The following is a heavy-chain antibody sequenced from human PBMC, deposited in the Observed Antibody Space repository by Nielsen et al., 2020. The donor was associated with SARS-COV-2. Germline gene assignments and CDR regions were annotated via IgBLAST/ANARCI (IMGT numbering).Heavy chain of an antibody. J-gene: IGHJ4*02. CDR3: AREPNYDILTGYSNDY. Sequence: ASVKVSCKASGYTFTSYAMNWVRQAPGQGLEWMGWINTNTGHPTYAQGFTGRFVFSLGTSVSTAYLQNSSLKAEYTSVYYCAREPNYDILTGYSNDYWCQGTLVTVSS. V-gene: IGHV7-4-1*02. CDR2: INTNTGHP. CDR1: GYTFTSYA. D-gene: IGHD3-9*01.